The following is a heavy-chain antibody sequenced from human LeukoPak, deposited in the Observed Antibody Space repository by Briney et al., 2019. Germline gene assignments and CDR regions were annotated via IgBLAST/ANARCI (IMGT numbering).Heavy chain of an antibody. V-gene: IGHV4-59*01. Sequence: SETLSLTCTASGDSIDSYSWTWIRQPPAKGLEWIGYIHDREFTNYSPSLKSRLTISRDTSKNQVSLSLTSLTAADTAVYFCARLFFDYSDGGVSYGGPHLPDWGQGTLVSVSS. CDR2: IHDREFT. CDR3: ARLFFDYSDGGVSYGGPHLPD. D-gene: IGHD2-8*02. J-gene: IGHJ4*02. CDR1: GDSIDSYS.